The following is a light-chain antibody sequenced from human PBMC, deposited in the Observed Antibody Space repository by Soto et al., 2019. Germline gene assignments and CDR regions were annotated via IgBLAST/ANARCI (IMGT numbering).Light chain of an antibody. CDR3: QHYDEWPLT. CDR2: HAT. J-gene: IGKJ4*01. CDR1: QSVTNN. Sequence: EKVMTQSPATLSVSPGERVTLSCRASQSVTNNLAWYQQKPGQAPRLVIYHATARANGIPARFSGSGSGTEFTLTISSVQSEDVAVYYCQHYDEWPLTFGGGTKVEIK. V-gene: IGKV3-15*01.